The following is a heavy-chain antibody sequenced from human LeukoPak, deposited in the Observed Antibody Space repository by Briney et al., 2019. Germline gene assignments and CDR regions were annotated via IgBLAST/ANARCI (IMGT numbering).Heavy chain of an antibody. CDR3: ASRAASVTLGY. CDR1: GYTFSGYQ. D-gene: IGHD2-15*01. V-gene: IGHV1-2*06. Sequence: GASVKVSCKASGYTFSGYQVHWPRQAPGQGLEWMGRMDPSSGVTNYAQKFQGRVTMTRDTSINTAYLDLSALKSDDTAVYYCASRAASVTLGYWGQGTLVTVSS. CDR2: MDPSSGVT. J-gene: IGHJ4*02.